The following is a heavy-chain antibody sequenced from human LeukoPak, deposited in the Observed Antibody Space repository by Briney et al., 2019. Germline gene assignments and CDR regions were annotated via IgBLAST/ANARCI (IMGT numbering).Heavy chain of an antibody. D-gene: IGHD1-26*01. CDR1: GFTFGTCA. J-gene: IGHJ4*02. CDR3: AKDARGVPSPFDY. CDR2: IAPSGGRT. V-gene: IGHV3-23*01. Sequence: QPGGSLRLSWGASGFTFGTCAMGWGRQAPGEGLEWVAVIAPSGGRTYYADSVKGRFTVSRHNSKNTLHLQMNRLRAEATAVYYCAKDARGVPSPFDYWGQGTPVTVSS.